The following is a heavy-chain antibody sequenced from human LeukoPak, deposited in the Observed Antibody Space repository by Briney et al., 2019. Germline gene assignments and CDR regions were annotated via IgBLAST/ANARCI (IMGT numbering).Heavy chain of an antibody. CDR3: ARDSGRNIYTGLVVWDADY. CDR2: IKQDGSEK. CDR1: GFTFSRYW. J-gene: IGHJ4*02. Sequence: GGSLRLSCSASGFTFSRYWMTWVRQAPGKGLEWVANIKQDGSEKYYVDSVKGRFTISRDNAENSLYLQMNSLRAEDTAVYYCARDSGRNIYTGLVVWDADYWGQGTLVTVSS. V-gene: IGHV3-7*01. D-gene: IGHD3-22*01.